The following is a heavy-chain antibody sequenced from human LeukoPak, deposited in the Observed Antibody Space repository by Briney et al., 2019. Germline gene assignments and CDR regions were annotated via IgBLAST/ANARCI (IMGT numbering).Heavy chain of an antibody. V-gene: IGHV3-21*04. D-gene: IGHD1-26*01. CDR1: GFTFSSYS. J-gene: IGHJ6*02. CDR3: ANTQGSYYYYGMDV. CDR2: ISSSSSYI. Sequence: GGSLRLSCAASGFTFSSYSMNWVRQAPGKGLEWVSSISSSSSYIYYADSVKGRFTISRDNSKNTLYLQMNSLRAEDTAVYYCANTQGSYYYYGMDVWGQGTTVTVSS.